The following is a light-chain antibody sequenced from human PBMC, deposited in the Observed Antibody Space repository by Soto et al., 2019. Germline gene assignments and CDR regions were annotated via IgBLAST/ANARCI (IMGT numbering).Light chain of an antibody. CDR1: SSDVGGYNY. CDR3: SSYTSSSTLDV. J-gene: IGLJ1*01. Sequence: QSALTQPASESGSPGQSITISCTGTSSDVGGYNYVSWYQQHPGKAPKLMIYDVSKRPSGVSNRFSGSKSGNTASLTISGLQTEDEADYYCSSYTSSSTLDVFGTGTKVTVL. CDR2: DVS. V-gene: IGLV2-14*01.